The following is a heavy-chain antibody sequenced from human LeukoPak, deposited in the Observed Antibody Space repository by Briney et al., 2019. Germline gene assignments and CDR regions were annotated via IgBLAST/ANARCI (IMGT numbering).Heavy chain of an antibody. CDR2: IWNDGSNK. J-gene: IGHJ4*02. CDR3: ARASGPSDY. D-gene: IGHD3-10*01. Sequence: PGRSLRLSCAASGFTFSTYGMHWVRQAPGKGLEWVAVIWNDGSNKYYADSVKGRFTISRGNSKNTLYLQMNSLRAEDTAVYSCARASGPSDYWGQGTLVTVSS. CDR1: GFTFSTYG. V-gene: IGHV3-33*08.